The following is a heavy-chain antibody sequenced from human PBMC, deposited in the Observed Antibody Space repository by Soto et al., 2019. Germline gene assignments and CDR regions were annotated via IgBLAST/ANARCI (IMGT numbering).Heavy chain of an antibody. CDR1: GFTFSDYW. CDR3: ASCMGRGGNDY. CDR2: IKTDGSEK. Sequence: EVQLVESGGGLVQPGGSLRLSCAASGFTFSDYWMSWVRQAPGKGLECVANIKTDGSEKYYVDPVKGRFTISRDNAKNSLYLQMNSLTAEDTAVYYCASCMGRGGNDYWGQGTLVAVSS. J-gene: IGHJ4*02. V-gene: IGHV3-7*05. D-gene: IGHD3-10*01.